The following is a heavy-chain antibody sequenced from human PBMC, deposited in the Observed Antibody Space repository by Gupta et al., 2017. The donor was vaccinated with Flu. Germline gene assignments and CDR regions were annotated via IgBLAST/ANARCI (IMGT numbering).Heavy chain of an antibody. CDR1: GYTFTGYY. J-gene: IGHJ4*02. CDR3: ARDFVVVGADGDFDV. CDR2: INPKSGDT. D-gene: IGHD2-15*01. Sequence: QVQLVQSGTEVRKPGASVKVSCKASGYTFTGYYIHWVRQAPGQGLEWLGWINPKSGDTYYEPKFEGRVAMTRDTSINTAYMELNRLMLDDTAVYYCARDFVVVGADGDFDVGGQGTQVTVSS. V-gene: IGHV1-2*02.